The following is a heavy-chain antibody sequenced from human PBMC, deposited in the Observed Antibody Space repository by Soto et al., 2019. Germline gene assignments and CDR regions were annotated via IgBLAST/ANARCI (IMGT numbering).Heavy chain of an antibody. V-gene: IGHV1-2*04. CDR3: ARARPGGSGFDP. D-gene: IGHD6-6*01. CDR2: INPNSGGT. J-gene: IGHJ5*02. Sequence: ASVKVSCKASGYTFTGYYMHWVRQAPGQGLEWMGWINPNSGGTNYAQKFQGWVTMTRDTSISKAYMELSRLRSDDTAVYYCARARPGGSGFDPWGKGTLVTVSS. CDR1: GYTFTGYY.